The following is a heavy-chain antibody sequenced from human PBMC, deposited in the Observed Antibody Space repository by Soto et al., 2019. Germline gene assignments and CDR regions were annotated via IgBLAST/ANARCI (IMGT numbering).Heavy chain of an antibody. J-gene: IGHJ5*02. CDR3: ARQPWEATVVTPGAAPYNWFDP. V-gene: IGHV4-39*01. D-gene: IGHD4-17*01. Sequence: SETLSLTCTVSGGSISSSSYYWGWIRQPPGKGLEWIGSIYYSGSTYYNPSLKSRVTISVDTSKNQFSLKLSSVTAADTAVYYCARQPWEATVVTPGAAPYNWFDPWGQGTLVTVSS. CDR1: GGSISSSSYY. CDR2: IYYSGST.